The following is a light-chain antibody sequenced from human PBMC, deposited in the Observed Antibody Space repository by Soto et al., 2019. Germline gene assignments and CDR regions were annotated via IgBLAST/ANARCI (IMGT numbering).Light chain of an antibody. J-gene: IGKJ4*01. Sequence: DIQMTQSPSTLSASVGDRVTITCRASQSISSWMAWYQQKPGKAPKLLIYKASSLESGVPSRFSGSGSGTEFTLTISSLQPDDFATYYCYQYDSYPLTFGGGTNVELK. CDR3: YQYDSYPLT. V-gene: IGKV1-5*03. CDR1: QSISSW. CDR2: KAS.